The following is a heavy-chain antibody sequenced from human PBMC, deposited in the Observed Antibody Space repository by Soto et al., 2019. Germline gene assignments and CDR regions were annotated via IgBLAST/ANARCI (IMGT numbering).Heavy chain of an antibody. Sequence: QVQLVESGGGVVQPGRSLRLSCAASGFSFSSYGMHWVRQTPGKGLEWVAVISYDGINKYYADSVKGRFTISRDNSKNTLNLQMKSLTIDDMAVYYCAKDGNDDCIWGSYRSRDYFDDWGQGSLVAVSS. CDR3: AKDGNDDCIWGSYRSRDYFDD. J-gene: IGHJ4*02. V-gene: IGHV3-30*18. D-gene: IGHD3-16*02. CDR2: ISYDGINK. CDR1: GFSFSSYG.